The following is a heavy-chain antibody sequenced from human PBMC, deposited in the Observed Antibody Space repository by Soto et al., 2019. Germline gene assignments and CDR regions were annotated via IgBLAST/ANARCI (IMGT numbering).Heavy chain of an antibody. V-gene: IGHV4-30-4*01. J-gene: IGHJ6*02. CDR3: ARDSMVRGVSTYYYYGMDV. Sequence: SETLSLTCTVSGGSISSGDYYWSWIRQPPGKGLEWIGYIYYSGSTYYNPSLKSRVTISVDTSKNQFSLKLSSVTAADTAVYYCARDSMVRGVSTYYYYGMDVWGQGTTVTVSS. CDR1: GGSISSGDYY. D-gene: IGHD3-10*01. CDR2: IYYSGST.